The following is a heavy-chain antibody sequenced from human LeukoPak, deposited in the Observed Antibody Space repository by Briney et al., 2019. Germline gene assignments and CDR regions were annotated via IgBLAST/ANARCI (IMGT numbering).Heavy chain of an antibody. V-gene: IGHV4-39*01. CDR2: IYYFGST. CDR3: ARHGYCSSTSCILNWFDP. Sequence: SETLSLTCTVSGGSISSSDSYWGWMRQPPGKALEWIGTIYYFGSTYYNPSLKSRVTLSIDTSKNQFSLKLNSVTAADTAVYYCARHGYCSSTSCILNWFDPWGQGTLVTVSS. CDR1: GGSISSSDSY. D-gene: IGHD2-2*03. J-gene: IGHJ5*02.